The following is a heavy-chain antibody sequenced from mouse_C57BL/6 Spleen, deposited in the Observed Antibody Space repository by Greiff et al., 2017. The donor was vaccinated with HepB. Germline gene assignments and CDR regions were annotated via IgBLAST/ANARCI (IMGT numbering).Heavy chain of an antibody. D-gene: IGHD2-3*01. CDR2: INPSNGGT. V-gene: IGHV1-53*01. J-gene: IGHJ2*01. CDR1: GYTFTSYW. CDR3: ARYPDGYPYYFDY. Sequence: QVQLQQPGTELVKPGASVKLSCKASGYTFTSYWMHWVKQRPGQGLEWIGNINPSNGGTNYNEKFKSKATLTVDKSSSTAYLQLSSLTSADSAVYYCARYPDGYPYYFDYWGQGTTLTVSS.